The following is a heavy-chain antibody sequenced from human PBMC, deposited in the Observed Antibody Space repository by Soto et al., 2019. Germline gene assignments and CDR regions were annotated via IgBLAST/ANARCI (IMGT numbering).Heavy chain of an antibody. Sequence: GASVKVSCKASEYSFTGHYLHWVRQAPGQGLEWMGWIDPKSGDTKYAPKFQDRVTMTRDTSISTAYMDLSSLRYDDTAVYYCARDYDKSGYDYFDPWGQGTLVTSPQ. J-gene: IGHJ5*02. CDR1: EYSFTGHY. CDR3: ARDYDKSGYDYFDP. D-gene: IGHD3-22*01. V-gene: IGHV1-2*02. CDR2: IDPKSGDT.